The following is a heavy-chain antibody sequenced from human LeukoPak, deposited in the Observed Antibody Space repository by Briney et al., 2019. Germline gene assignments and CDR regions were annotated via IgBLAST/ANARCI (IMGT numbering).Heavy chain of an antibody. V-gene: IGHV1-69*13. J-gene: IGHJ4*02. Sequence: GASVKVSCKASGGTFSSYAISWVRQAPGQGLEWMGGINPIFGTANYAQKFQGRVTITADESTSTAYMGLSSLRSEDTAVYYCARGGGYDFWSGSYRLDYWGQGTLVTVSS. CDR2: INPIFGTA. CDR3: ARGGGYDFWSGSYRLDY. D-gene: IGHD3-3*01. CDR1: GGTFSSYA.